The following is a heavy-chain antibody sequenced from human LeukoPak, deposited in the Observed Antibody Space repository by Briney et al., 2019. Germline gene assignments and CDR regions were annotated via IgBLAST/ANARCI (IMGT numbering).Heavy chain of an antibody. CDR3: ARDRSSTSCYGCNWFDP. J-gene: IGHJ5*02. D-gene: IGHD2-2*01. CDR1: GFTFSSYG. Sequence: PGGSLRLSCAASGFTFSSYGMHWVRQAPGKGLEWVAVIWYDGSNKYYADSVKGRFTISRDNSKNTLYLQMNSLRAEDTAVYYCARDRSSTSCYGCNWFDPWGQGTLVTVSS. CDR2: IWYDGSNK. V-gene: IGHV3-33*01.